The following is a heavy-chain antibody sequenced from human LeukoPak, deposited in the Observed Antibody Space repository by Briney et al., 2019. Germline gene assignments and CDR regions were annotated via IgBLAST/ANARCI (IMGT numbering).Heavy chain of an antibody. CDR2: IKSKTDGGTT. CDR3: AKEDRYSSSWNY. Sequence: GGSLRLSCAASGFTFSNAWMSWVRQAPGKGLEWVGRIKSKTDGGTTDYAAPVKGRFTISRDDSKNTLYLQMNSLRAEDTAVYYCAKEDRYSSSWNYWGQGTLVTVSS. CDR1: GFTFSNAW. J-gene: IGHJ4*02. D-gene: IGHD6-13*01. V-gene: IGHV3-15*01.